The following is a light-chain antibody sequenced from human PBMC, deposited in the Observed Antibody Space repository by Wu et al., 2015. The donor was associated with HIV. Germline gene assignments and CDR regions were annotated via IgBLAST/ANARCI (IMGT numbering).Light chain of an antibody. CDR2: KTS. CDR1: QSISTW. V-gene: IGKV1-5*03. Sequence: DIQMTQSRSTLSASVGDRVTITCRASQSISTWLAWYQQKPGKAPDLLIYKTSTLESGVPSRFSGSGSGTEFTLTISSLQPDGFATYYCQQYNTYPWTFGLGTRWKS. CDR3: QQYNTYPWT. J-gene: IGKJ1*01.